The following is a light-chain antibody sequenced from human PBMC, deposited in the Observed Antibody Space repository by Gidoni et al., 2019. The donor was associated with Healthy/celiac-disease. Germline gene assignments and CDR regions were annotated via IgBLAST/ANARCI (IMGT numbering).Light chain of an antibody. Sequence: DIQMTQSPSTLSASVGDRVTIPCRASQSISSWLAWYQQKPGNAPKLLIYKASSLESGVPARFSGSGSGTEFTLTISSLQPDDFATYYCQQYNSYPALTFGGGTKVEIK. J-gene: IGKJ4*01. CDR1: QSISSW. CDR2: KAS. CDR3: QQYNSYPALT. V-gene: IGKV1-5*03.